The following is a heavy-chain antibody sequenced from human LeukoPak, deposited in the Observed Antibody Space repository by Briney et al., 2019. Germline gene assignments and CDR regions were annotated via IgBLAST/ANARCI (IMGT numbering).Heavy chain of an antibody. J-gene: IGHJ4*02. CDR1: GYIFTRYY. V-gene: IGHV1-46*03. Sequence: WASVKVSCKASGYIFTRYYVHWARQAPGQGLEWMGMINPSSGDTSYTQKFQGRVTITRDTSTTTVYMELSSLRSEDTAVYYCVKKANWFFDYWGQGTLVTVSS. CDR3: VKKANWFFDY. CDR2: INPSSGDT. D-gene: IGHD3-9*01.